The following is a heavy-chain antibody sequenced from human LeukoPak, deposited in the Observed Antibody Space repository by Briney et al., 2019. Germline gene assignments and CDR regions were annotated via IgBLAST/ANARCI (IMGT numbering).Heavy chain of an antibody. D-gene: IGHD3-10*01. J-gene: IGHJ4*02. Sequence: GGSLRFSCAASGFTFSSYAMSWVRQAPGKGLEWVSAISGSGGSTYYADSVKGRFTISRDNSKNTLYLQMNSLRAEDTAVYYCAKTSRVWFGERYFDYWGQGTLVTVSS. CDR2: ISGSGGST. CDR1: GFTFSSYA. V-gene: IGHV3-23*01. CDR3: AKTSRVWFGERYFDY.